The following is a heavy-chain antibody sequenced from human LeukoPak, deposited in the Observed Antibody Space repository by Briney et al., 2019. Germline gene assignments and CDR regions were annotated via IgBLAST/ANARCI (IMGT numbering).Heavy chain of an antibody. J-gene: IGHJ5*02. CDR3: ARGPYYDILTGSQNWFDP. CDR2: IYTSGST. Sequence: PSETLSLTCTVSGGSISSYYWSWIRQPAGKGLEWIGRIYTSGSTNYNPSLKRRVTMPVDTSKNQFSLKLSSVTAADTAVYYCARGPYYDILTGSQNWFDPWGQGTLVTVSS. D-gene: IGHD3-9*01. V-gene: IGHV4-4*07. CDR1: GGSISSYY.